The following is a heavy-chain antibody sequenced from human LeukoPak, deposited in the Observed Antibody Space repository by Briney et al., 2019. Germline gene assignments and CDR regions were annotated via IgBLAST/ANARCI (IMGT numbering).Heavy chain of an antibody. CDR3: APDLRGSAWSLDD. J-gene: IGHJ4*02. D-gene: IGHD6-13*01. CDR1: GFTFSSYA. V-gene: IGHV3-23*01. CDR2: ISGSGGGT. Sequence: GSLRLSCAASGFTFSSYAMSWVRQAPGKGLEWVSLISGSGGGTYFADSVKGRFTISRDNSKNTLYLQMDGLRAEDTAIYYCAPDLRGSAWSLDDWGQGTLVTVSS.